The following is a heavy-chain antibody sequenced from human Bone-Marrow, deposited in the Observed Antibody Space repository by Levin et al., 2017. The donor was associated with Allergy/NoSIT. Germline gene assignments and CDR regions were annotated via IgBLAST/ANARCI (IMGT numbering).Heavy chain of an antibody. D-gene: IGHD3-16*02. Sequence: SVKVSCKTSGGTFSSDSISWLRQAPGQGLEWMGGITPIFGTTDYAQRFRDRVTITADESTTTAYMELSSLRSEDTAVYYCASSVSLTLNWFDPWGQGTLVIVSS. V-gene: IGHV1-69*13. CDR3: ASSVSLTLNWFDP. J-gene: IGHJ5*02. CDR2: ITPIFGTT. CDR1: GGTFSSDS.